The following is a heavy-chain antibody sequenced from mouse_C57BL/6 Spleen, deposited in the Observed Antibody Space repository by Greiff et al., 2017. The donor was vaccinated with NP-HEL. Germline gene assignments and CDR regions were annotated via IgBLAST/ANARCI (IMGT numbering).Heavy chain of an antibody. CDR3: ARWYYDYDRGFAY. D-gene: IGHD2-4*01. Sequence: QVQLQQPGAELVKPGASVKMSCKASGYTFTSYWITWVKQRPGQGLEWIGDIYPGSGSTNYNEKFKSKATLTVDTSSSTAYMQLSSLTSEDSAVYYCARWYYDYDRGFAYWGQGTLVTVSA. J-gene: IGHJ3*01. CDR1: GYTFTSYW. V-gene: IGHV1-55*01. CDR2: IYPGSGST.